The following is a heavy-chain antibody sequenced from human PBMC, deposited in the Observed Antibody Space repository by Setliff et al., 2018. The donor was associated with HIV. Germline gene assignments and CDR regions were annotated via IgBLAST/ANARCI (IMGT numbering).Heavy chain of an antibody. CDR3: ARDSNAPYFQH. Sequence: SETLSLTCTVSGASISSGGYYWSWIRQPPGKGLEWIGYISYSGSTIYNPSLKSRVTLSVKTSKNQFSLKLNSVTAADTAVYYCARDSNAPYFQHWGQGTLVTVSS. J-gene: IGHJ1*01. D-gene: IGHD1-1*01. V-gene: IGHV4-61*08. CDR2: ISYSGST. CDR1: GASISSGGYY.